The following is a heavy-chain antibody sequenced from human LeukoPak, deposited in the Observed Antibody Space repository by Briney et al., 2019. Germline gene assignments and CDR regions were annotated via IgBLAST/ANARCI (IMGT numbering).Heavy chain of an antibody. D-gene: IGHD6-13*01. CDR2: INPSGGGT. Sequence: AASVKVSCKASGYTFTGHYMHWVRQAPGQGLEWMGIINPSGGGTSCAQKFQGRVTMTRDTSTSTVYMELSSLRSEDTAVYYCAREAAAGTTSFDYWGQGTLVTVSS. J-gene: IGHJ4*02. CDR3: AREAAAGTTSFDY. CDR1: GYTFTGHY. V-gene: IGHV1-46*01.